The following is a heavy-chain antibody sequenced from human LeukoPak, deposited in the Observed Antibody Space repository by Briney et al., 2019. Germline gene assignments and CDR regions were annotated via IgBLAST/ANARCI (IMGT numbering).Heavy chain of an antibody. V-gene: IGHV1-69*04. D-gene: IGHD6-19*01. CDR2: IIPILGIA. CDR1: GGTFSSYA. CDR3: ARARRYSSGWYRVDY. Sequence: ASVKVSCKASGGTFSSYAISWVRQASGQGLEWMGRIIPILGIANYAQKFQGRVTITADKSTSTAYMELSSLRSEDTAVHYCARARRYSSGWYRVDYWGQGTLVTVSS. J-gene: IGHJ4*02.